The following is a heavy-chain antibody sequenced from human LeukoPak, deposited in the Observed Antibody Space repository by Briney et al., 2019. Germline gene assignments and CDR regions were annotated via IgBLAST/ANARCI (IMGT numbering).Heavy chain of an antibody. V-gene: IGHV4-59*02. CDR2: VYNSGST. CDR1: GGSVSSYY. CDR3: ARDSSGGDYGLAVYDAFDI. J-gene: IGHJ3*02. Sequence: SETLSLTCTVSGGSVSSYYWSWVRQPPGEGLEWIAYVYNSGSTNYNPSLKSRVTISVDRSKNQFSLKMNSVTAADTAVYYCARDSSGGDYGLAVYDAFDIWGQGTMLTVSS. D-gene: IGHD4-17*01.